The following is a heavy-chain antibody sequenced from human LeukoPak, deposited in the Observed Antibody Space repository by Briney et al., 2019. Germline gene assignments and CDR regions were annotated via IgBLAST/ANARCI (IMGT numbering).Heavy chain of an antibody. D-gene: IGHD2-15*01. V-gene: IGHV5-51*01. CDR1: GYSFTSYW. Sequence: RGDFPKISCKGSGYSFTSYWIGWVRQMPGKGLEWMGIIYPGDSTTRYSPSFQGQVTISVDESISTAYLQWHTLKASDTATYYCARLYCRGGACYGGWFDPWGQGTLVTVSS. CDR2: IYPGDSTT. CDR3: ARLYCRGGACYGGWFDP. J-gene: IGHJ5*02.